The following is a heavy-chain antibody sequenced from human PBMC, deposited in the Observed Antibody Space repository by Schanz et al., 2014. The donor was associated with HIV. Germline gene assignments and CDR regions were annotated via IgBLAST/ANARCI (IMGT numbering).Heavy chain of an antibody. Sequence: QVQLQESGPGLVKPSQTLSLTCTVSGGSINIGGYYWGWIRQPPGKGLEWIGHIYPTGSAYYNPSLKSRVTISIQTSENQFSLDLRSVTAADTAVYYCARRRDDNGGHFYNWFDPWGQGTLVSVSS. CDR1: GGSINIGGYY. CDR2: IYPTGSA. CDR3: ARRRDDNGGHFYNWFDP. V-gene: IGHV4-31*03. J-gene: IGHJ5*02. D-gene: IGHD3-22*01.